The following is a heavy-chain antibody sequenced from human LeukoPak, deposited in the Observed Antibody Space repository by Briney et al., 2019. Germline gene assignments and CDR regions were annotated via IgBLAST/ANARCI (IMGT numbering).Heavy chain of an antibody. CDR1: GGTFSSYA. CDR2: IIPIFGTA. CDR3: AGPLTYYDFWSGYLNAFDI. V-gene: IGHV1-69*06. Sequence: SVKVSCKASGGTFSSYAINWVRQAPGQGLEWMGGIIPIFGTANYAQKFQGRVTITADKSTSTAYMELSSLRSEDTAVYYCAGPLTYYDFWSGYLNAFDIWGQGTMVTVSS. D-gene: IGHD3-3*01. J-gene: IGHJ3*02.